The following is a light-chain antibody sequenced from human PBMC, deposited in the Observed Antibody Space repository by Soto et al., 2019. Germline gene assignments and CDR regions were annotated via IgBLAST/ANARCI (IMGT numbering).Light chain of an antibody. CDR2: DVN. Sequence: QSALTQPRSVSGSPGQSVTLSCTGTSSDVGGYHYVSWYQHHPGKAPKILIYDVNKRPSGVPDRFSGSKSGNTASLIISGLQTEDEADYFCAAWDDSLIGPVFGGGTKLTVL. CDR1: SSDVGGYHY. V-gene: IGLV2-11*01. CDR3: AAWDDSLIGPV. J-gene: IGLJ2*01.